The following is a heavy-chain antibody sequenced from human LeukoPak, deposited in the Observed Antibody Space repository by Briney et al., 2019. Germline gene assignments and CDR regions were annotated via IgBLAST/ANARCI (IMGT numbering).Heavy chain of an antibody. CDR3: ARPYSGSYRYLGY. Sequence: ASVKVSCKASGYTFTNSYIHWVRQAPGQVLEWMGLINPDGGNTNYAQNFQGRVTLTRDTSTSTVYMELSSLRSEDTAVYYCARPYSGSYRYLGYWGQGTLVTVSS. CDR2: INPDGGNT. D-gene: IGHD1-26*01. V-gene: IGHV1-46*01. CDR1: GYTFTNSY. J-gene: IGHJ4*02.